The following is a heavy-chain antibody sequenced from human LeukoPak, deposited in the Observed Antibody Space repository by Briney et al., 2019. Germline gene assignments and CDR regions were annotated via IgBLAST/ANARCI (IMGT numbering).Heavy chain of an antibody. CDR3: ARIRVGMATISIVDDAFDI. Sequence: GGSLRLSCAASGFTFSSYGMSWVRQAPGKGLEWVANIKQDGSEKYYVDSVKGRFTISRDNAKNSLYLQMNSLRAEDTAVYYCARIRVGMATISIVDDAFDIWGQGTMVTVSS. D-gene: IGHD5-24*01. CDR2: IKQDGSEK. CDR1: GFTFSSYG. J-gene: IGHJ3*02. V-gene: IGHV3-7*01.